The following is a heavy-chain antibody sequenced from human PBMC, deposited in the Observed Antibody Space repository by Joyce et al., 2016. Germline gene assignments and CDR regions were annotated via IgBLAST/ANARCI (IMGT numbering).Heavy chain of an antibody. V-gene: IGHV4-39*07. J-gene: IGHJ5*02. CDR2: VYYSGST. D-gene: IGHD2-15*01. CDR3: ARSFFYCSGGSCFSGEWFDP. Sequence: QLQLQESGPGLVKPSETLSLSCTVSGGSISSSTYYWGWIRQPPRKGLEGIGSVYYSGSTYYNPSLKSRVTISVDTSKNQFSLKLTSVTAADTAVYYCARSFFYCSGGSCFSGEWFDPWGQGTLVTVSS. CDR1: GGSISSSTYY.